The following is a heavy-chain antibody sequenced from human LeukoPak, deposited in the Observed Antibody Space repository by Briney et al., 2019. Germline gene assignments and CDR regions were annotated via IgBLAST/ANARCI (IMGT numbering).Heavy chain of an antibody. CDR1: GYTFTGYY. Sequence: ASVKVSCKASGYTFTGYYMHWVRQAPGQGLEWMGWINPNSGGTNYAQKFQGWVTMTRDTSISTAYMELSRLRSDDTAVYYCARGWGRPYDILTGYYRTLDYWGQGTLVTVSS. V-gene: IGHV1-2*04. D-gene: IGHD3-9*01. J-gene: IGHJ4*02. CDR2: INPNSGGT. CDR3: ARGWGRPYDILTGYYRTLDY.